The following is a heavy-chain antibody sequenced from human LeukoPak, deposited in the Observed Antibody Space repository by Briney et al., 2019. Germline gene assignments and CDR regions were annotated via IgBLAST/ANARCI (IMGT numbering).Heavy chain of an antibody. CDR1: GFTFSSYS. V-gene: IGHV3-21*01. CDR3: ASLNCSSTSCYYGY. J-gene: IGHJ4*02. D-gene: IGHD2-2*01. Sequence: GGSLRLSCAASGFTFSSYSMNWVRQAPGKGLEWVSSISSSSSYIYHADSVKGRFTISRDNAKNSLYLQMNSLRAEDTAVYYCASLNCSSTSCYYGYWGQGTLVTVSS. CDR2: ISSSSSYI.